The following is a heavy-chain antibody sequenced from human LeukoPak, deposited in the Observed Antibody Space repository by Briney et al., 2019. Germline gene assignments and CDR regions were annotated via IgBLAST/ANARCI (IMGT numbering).Heavy chain of an antibody. CDR1: GYTFTGYY. V-gene: IGHV1-2*02. Sequence: AASVKVSCKASGYTFTGYYMHWVRQAPGQGLEWMGWINPNSGGTNYAQKFQGRVTMTRDTSISTAYMELSRLRSDDTAVYYCARVHYYDSSGHYSGPFFDYWGQGTLVTVSS. CDR2: INPNSGGT. D-gene: IGHD3-22*01. J-gene: IGHJ4*02. CDR3: ARVHYYDSSGHYSGPFFDY.